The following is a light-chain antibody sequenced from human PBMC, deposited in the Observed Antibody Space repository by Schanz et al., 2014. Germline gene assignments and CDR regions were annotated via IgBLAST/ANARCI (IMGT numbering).Light chain of an antibody. V-gene: IGLV2-14*02. CDR3: TSYTSTDTWL. J-gene: IGLJ3*02. CDR2: EGS. Sequence: QSALTQPASVSGSPGQSITISCTGTSSGVGNYNLVSWYQHHPGKAPKLMIYEGSKRPSGVPDRFSGSKSGNTASLTISGLQAEDEADYYCTSYTSTDTWLFGGGTKLTVL. CDR1: SSGVGNYNL.